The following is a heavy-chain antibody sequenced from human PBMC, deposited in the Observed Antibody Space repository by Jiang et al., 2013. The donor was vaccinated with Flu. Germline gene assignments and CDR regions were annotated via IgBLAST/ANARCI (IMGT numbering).Heavy chain of an antibody. Sequence: VQLLESGGGLVQPGGSLRLSCAASGFTFSSFVMSWVRQTPGKGLEWVSSISITGGSTYYADSVKGRFTISRDNSKNTFYLQMNGLRGEDTAVYYCAKDVSGAPYSSGYYDYWGQGSLVTVSS. CDR2: ISITGGST. V-gene: IGHV3-23*01. J-gene: IGHJ4*02. D-gene: IGHD3-22*01. CDR3: AKDVSGAPYSSGYYDY. CDR1: GFTFSSFV.